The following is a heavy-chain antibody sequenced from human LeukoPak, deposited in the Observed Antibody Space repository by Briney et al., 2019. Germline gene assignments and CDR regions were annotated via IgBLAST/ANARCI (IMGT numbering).Heavy chain of an antibody. V-gene: IGHV1-46*01. J-gene: IGHJ4*02. Sequence: ASVKVSCKASGYTFISYYMHWVRQAPGQGLEWMGIINPSGGSTSYAQKFKGRVTMTRDTSTSTVYMELSSLRSEDTAVYYCARVVHDDVWGSYRPGYHFDYWGQGTLVTVSS. CDR3: ARVVHDDVWGSYRPGYHFDY. CDR2: INPSGGST. CDR1: GYTFISYY. D-gene: IGHD3-16*02.